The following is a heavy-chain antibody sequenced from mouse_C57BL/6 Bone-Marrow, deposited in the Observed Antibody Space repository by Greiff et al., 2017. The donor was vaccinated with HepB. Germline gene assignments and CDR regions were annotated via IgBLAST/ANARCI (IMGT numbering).Heavy chain of an antibody. V-gene: IGHV1-15*01. D-gene: IGHD1-1*01. CDR2: IDPETGGT. CDR3: TNHYGSSSLVMDY. CDR1: GYTFTDYE. J-gene: IGHJ4*01. Sequence: VKLMESGAELVRPGASVTLSCKASGYTFTDYEMHWVKQTPVHGLEWIGAIDPETGGTAYNQKFKGKAILTADKSSSTAYMELRSLTSEDSAVYDCTNHYGSSSLVMDYWGQGTSVTVSS.